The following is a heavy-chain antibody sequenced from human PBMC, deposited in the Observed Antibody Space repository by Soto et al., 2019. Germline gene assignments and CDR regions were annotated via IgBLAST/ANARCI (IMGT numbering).Heavy chain of an antibody. J-gene: IGHJ6*02. CDR3: ARGPCNGSTCYSKYYYGMDV. CDR1: GYIFTGYY. V-gene: IGHV1-2*02. Sequence: QMQLVQSGAEVKEPGASVKVSCKASGYIFTGYYIHWVRHAPGQGLEWMGWINPNSGNTNYVQKFQGRVTMTRDTSINSAYMELNGLRSDDTAVYYCARGPCNGSTCYSKYYYGMDVWGQGTTVTVSS. CDR2: INPNSGNT. D-gene: IGHD2-15*01.